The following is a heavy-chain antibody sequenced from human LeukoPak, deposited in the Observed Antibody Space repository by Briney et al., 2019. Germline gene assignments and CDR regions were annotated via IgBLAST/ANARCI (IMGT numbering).Heavy chain of an antibody. Sequence: GGSLRLSCAVSGFTFSSYAMSWVRQAPGKGLEWVSAIDNDGGSTNYADSVKGRFTISRDNSKNTLYLQMNSLRAEDTALYYCAKDNLANYYDSSGYFDYWGQGTLVTVSS. D-gene: IGHD3-22*01. V-gene: IGHV3-23*01. CDR1: GFTFSSYA. CDR3: AKDNLANYYDSSGYFDY. J-gene: IGHJ4*02. CDR2: IDNDGGST.